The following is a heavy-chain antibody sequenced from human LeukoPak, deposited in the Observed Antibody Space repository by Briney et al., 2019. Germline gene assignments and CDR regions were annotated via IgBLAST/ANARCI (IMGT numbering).Heavy chain of an antibody. Sequence: GASVKVSCKASGYTFTSYDINWVRQATGQGLEWMGWMNPNSGNTGYAQKFQGRVTITRNTSIRTAYMELSSLRSEDTAVYYCARGPGKAGTHPFDIWGQGTMVTVSS. CDR2: MNPNSGNT. J-gene: IGHJ3*02. CDR3: ARGPGKAGTHPFDI. CDR1: GYTFTSYD. D-gene: IGHD6-19*01. V-gene: IGHV1-8*03.